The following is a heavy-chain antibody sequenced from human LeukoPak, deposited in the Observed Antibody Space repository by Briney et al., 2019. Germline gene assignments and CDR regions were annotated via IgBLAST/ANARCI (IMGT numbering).Heavy chain of an antibody. J-gene: IGHJ4*02. CDR2: IYPGDSAT. D-gene: IGHD6-19*01. Sequence: GESLKISCEGSGYSFTSYWIGWVRQMPGKGLEWMGLIYPGDSATRYSPSFQGLVTISVDKSITTANLQWSSLKASDTAMYYCAKRRAVAGQYYFDYWGQGTLVTVSS. V-gene: IGHV5-51*01. CDR3: AKRRAVAGQYYFDY. CDR1: GYSFTSYW.